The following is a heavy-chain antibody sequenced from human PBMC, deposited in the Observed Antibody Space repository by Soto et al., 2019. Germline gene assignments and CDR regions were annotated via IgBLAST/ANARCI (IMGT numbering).Heavy chain of an antibody. CDR1: GYTFTSYA. CDR3: ARGRGLGTYHNQYNWFDH. CDR2: INAGNGNT. V-gene: IGHV1-3*01. Sequence: ASVKVSCKASGYTFTSYAMHWVRQAPGQRLEWMGWINAGNGNTKYSQKFQGRVTITRDTSASTAYMELRSLRSDDKAVYYCARGRGLGTYHNQYNWFDHWAPVTLVTV. J-gene: IGHJ5*02. D-gene: IGHD3-10*01.